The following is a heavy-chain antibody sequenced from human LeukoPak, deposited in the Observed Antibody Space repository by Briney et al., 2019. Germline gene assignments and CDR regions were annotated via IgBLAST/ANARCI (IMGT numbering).Heavy chain of an antibody. CDR3: AREGLCSGGSCTFDY. CDR2: IYHSGST. J-gene: IGHJ4*02. D-gene: IGHD2-15*01. V-gene: IGHV4-38-2*02. CDR1: GYSISSGYY. Sequence: PSETLSLTCAVSGYSISSGYYWGRIRQPPGKGLEWIGSIYHSGSTYYNPSLKSRVTISVDTSKNQFSLKLSSVTAADTAVYYCAREGLCSGGSCTFDYWGQGTLVTVSS.